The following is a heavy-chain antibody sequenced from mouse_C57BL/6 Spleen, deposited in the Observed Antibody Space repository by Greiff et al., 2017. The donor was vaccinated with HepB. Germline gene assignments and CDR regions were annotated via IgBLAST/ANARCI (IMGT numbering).Heavy chain of an antibody. J-gene: IGHJ4*01. Sequence: DVKLVESGGDLVKPGGSLKLSCAASGFTFSSYGMSWVRQTPDKRLEWVATISSGGSYTYYPDSVKGRFTISRDNAKNTLYLQMSSLKSEDTAMYYCARQRATMITTHAMDYWGQGTSVTVSS. V-gene: IGHV5-6*02. CDR3: ARQRATMITTHAMDY. CDR2: ISSGGSYT. CDR1: GFTFSSYG. D-gene: IGHD2-4*01.